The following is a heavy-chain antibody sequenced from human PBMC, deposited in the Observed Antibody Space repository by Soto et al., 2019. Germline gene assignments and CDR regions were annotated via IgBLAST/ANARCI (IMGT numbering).Heavy chain of an antibody. D-gene: IGHD1-20*01. V-gene: IGHV3-53*01. CDR2: TYTTGST. J-gene: IGHJ6*02. CDR1: GFAVSSSY. Sequence: LRLSCAASGFAVSSSYMMWVRQAPGKGLECMSVTYTTGSTRYAESVKGRFTVSRDDSKNTVYLQMNSLRADDTAVYYCARDPPITSDYAMDVWGQGTTVTVSS. CDR3: ARDPPITSDYAMDV.